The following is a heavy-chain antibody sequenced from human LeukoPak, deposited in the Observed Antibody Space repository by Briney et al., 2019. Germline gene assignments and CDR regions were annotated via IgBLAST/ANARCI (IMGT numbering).Heavy chain of an antibody. J-gene: IGHJ4*02. Sequence: GGSLRLSCAASGFTFSSYSMSWVRQAPGKGLEWVANIKQDGSEKYYVDSVKGRFTISRDNAKNSLYLQMNSLRAEDTAVYYCARVGAAVDFDYWGQGTLVTVSS. CDR1: GFTFSSYS. V-gene: IGHV3-7*01. CDR2: IKQDGSEK. CDR3: ARVGAAVDFDY. D-gene: IGHD6-13*01.